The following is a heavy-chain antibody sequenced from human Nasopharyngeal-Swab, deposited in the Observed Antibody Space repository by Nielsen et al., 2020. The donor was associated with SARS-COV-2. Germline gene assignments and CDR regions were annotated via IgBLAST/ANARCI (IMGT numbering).Heavy chain of an antibody. CDR1: GFTFSSYA. D-gene: IGHD6-13*01. CDR2: ISGDGGST. CDR3: AKDKNEQQLVDY. J-gene: IGHJ4*02. V-gene: IGHV3-43*02. Sequence: GSLRLSCAASGFTFSSYAMHWVRQAPGKGLEWVSLISGDGGSTYYADSVKGRFTISRDNSKNSLYLQMNSLRTEDTALYYCAKDKNEQQLVDYWGQGTLVTVSS.